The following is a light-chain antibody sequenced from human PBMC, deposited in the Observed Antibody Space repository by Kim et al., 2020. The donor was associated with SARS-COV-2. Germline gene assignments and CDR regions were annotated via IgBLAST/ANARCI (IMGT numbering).Light chain of an antibody. CDR1: LSVSSSF. Sequence: LCPGESASLAYRANLSVSSSFLTWYQQKPGQAPRLLIYDTSIRATGIPARFSGSGSGTDFTLTINSLQPEDSAVYYCHQDDNIPFTFGQGTKLEI. J-gene: IGKJ2*01. CDR3: HQDDNIPFT. CDR2: DTS. V-gene: IGKV3D-7*01.